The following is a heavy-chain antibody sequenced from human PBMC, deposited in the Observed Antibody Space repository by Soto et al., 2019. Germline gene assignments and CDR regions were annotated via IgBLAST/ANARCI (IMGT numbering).Heavy chain of an antibody. CDR3: ARSMVRGDITPPKYFDY. CDR1: GYTFTSYG. D-gene: IGHD3-10*01. V-gene: IGHV1-18*01. Sequence: ASVKVSCKASGYTFTSYGISWVRQAPGQGLEWMGWISAYNGNTNYAQKLQGRVTMTTDTSTSTAYMELRSLRSDDTAVYYCARSMVRGDITPPKYFDYWGQGTLVTVSS. J-gene: IGHJ4*02. CDR2: ISAYNGNT.